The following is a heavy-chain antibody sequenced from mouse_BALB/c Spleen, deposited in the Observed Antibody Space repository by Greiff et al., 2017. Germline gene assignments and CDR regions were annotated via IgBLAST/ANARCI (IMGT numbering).Heavy chain of an antibody. CDR3: ARAGLSGTYFDY. D-gene: IGHD4-1*01. CDR1: GFSLTGYG. V-gene: IGHV2-6-7*01. CDR2: IWGDGST. J-gene: IGHJ2*01. Sequence: QVQLQQSGPGLVAPSQSLSITCTVSGFSLTGYGVNWVRQPPGKGLEWLGMIWGDGSTDYNSALKSRLSISKDNSKSQVFLKMNSLQTDDTARYYCARAGLSGTYFDYWGQGTTLTVSS.